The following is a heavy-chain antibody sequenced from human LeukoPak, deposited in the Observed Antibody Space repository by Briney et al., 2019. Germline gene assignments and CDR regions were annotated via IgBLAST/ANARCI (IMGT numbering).Heavy chain of an antibody. D-gene: IGHD3-9*01. CDR1: GGSLSSYY. CDR2: IYYSGST. Sequence: SETLSLTCTVSGGSLSSYYWSWIRQPPGKGLEWIGYIYYSGSTNYNPSLKSRVTMSVDTSKNQFSLKLRSVTAADTAVYYCARYLKENFDYWGQGTLVTVSS. V-gene: IGHV4-59*01. CDR3: ARYLKENFDY. J-gene: IGHJ4*02.